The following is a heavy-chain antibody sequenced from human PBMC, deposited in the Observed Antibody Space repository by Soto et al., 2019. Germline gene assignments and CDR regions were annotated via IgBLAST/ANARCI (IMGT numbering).Heavy chain of an antibody. V-gene: IGHV1-18*04. CDR2: INPSNDNT. D-gene: IGHD3-22*01. CDR3: ARDTQQDSNGYYLEWFDP. CDR1: GYAFTSYG. Sequence: GASGKVSCKASGYAFTSYGISLLRQGPVQVLEWMGWINPSNDNTNYAQKFRGRVTMTTDASTSTAHMELRSLKSDDTAVYYRARDTQQDSNGYYLEWFDPWGQGTPVTVSS. J-gene: IGHJ5*02.